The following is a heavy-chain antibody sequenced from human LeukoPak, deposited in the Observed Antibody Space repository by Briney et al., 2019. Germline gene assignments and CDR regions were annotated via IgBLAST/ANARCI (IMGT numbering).Heavy chain of an antibody. CDR3: ARDLVLRYFDWLLPPYYSYYGMDV. CDR2: IWYDGSNK. D-gene: IGHD3-9*01. V-gene: IGHV3-33*01. CDR1: GFTFSSYG. Sequence: GGSLRLSCAASGFTFSSYGMHWVRQAPGKGLEWVAVIWYDGSNKYYADSVKGRFTISRDNSKNTLYLQMNSLRGEDTAVYYCARDLVLRYFDWLLPPYYSYYGMDVWGQGTTVTVSS. J-gene: IGHJ6*02.